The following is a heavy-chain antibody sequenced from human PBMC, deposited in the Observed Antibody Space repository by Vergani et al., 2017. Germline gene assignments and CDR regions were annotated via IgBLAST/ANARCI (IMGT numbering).Heavy chain of an antibody. CDR3: ARHLGDYDRGGMDV. CDR2: IYHTGSA. D-gene: IGHD4-17*01. CDR1: AYSISSTYY. V-gene: IGHV4-38-2*01. Sequence: QVQLQESGPGLVKPSETLSLTCAVSAYSISSTYYWGWIRQPPGKGLEWIGNIYHTGSAYYNPSLKSRVTISVDKSKNQFSLKLSPVTAADTAVYYCARHLGDYDRGGMDVWGKGTTVTVSS. J-gene: IGHJ6*04.